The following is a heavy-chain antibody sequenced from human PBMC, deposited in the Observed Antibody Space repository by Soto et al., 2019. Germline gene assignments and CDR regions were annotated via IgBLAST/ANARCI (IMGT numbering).Heavy chain of an antibody. CDR2: ITSSGITT. CDR1: GFTFSDYY. Sequence: PGGSLRLSCAASGFTFSDYYISWIRQAPWKGLEWVSSITSSGITTYYTDSVKGRFTISRDNAKNSLYLQMNSLRAEDTAVYYCARERYSYGPYYFDYFGQGTLVTVSS. V-gene: IGHV3-11*01. D-gene: IGHD5-18*01. J-gene: IGHJ4*02. CDR3: ARERYSYGPYYFDY.